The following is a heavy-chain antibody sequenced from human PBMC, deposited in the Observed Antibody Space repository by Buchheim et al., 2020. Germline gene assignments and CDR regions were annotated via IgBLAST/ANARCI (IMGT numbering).Heavy chain of an antibody. CDR3: ARGGGPSEYYGMDV. CDR1: GGSISSGGYY. CDR2: IYYSGSP. J-gene: IGHJ6*02. D-gene: IGHD3-16*01. Sequence: VQLQESGPGLVKPSQTLSLTCTVSGGSISSGGYYWTWIRQHTGKGLEWIGYIYYSGSPYYNPSLKSRVTISVDTYQNEFSLKLSSVTAADTAVYYCARGGGPSEYYGMDVWGQGTT. V-gene: IGHV4-31*03.